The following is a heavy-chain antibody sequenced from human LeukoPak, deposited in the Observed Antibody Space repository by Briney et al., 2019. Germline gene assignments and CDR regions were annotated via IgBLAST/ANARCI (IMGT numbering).Heavy chain of an antibody. CDR2: INAGNGNT. CDR1: GYTFTSYA. D-gene: IGHD6-19*01. CDR3: ARGISSGWYGGEMWGFDY. V-gene: IGHV1-3*03. J-gene: IGHJ4*02. Sequence: ASVKVSCKASGYTFTSYAMHWVRQAPGQRLEWMGWINAGNGNTKYSQEFQGRVTITRDTSASTAYVELSSLRSEDMAVYYCARGISSGWYGGEMWGFDYWGQGTLVTVSS.